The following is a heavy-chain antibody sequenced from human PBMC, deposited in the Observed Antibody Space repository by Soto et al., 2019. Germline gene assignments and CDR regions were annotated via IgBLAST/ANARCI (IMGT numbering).Heavy chain of an antibody. CDR3: STRAYDTNGYYRFDP. Sequence: ETLSLTCAVYGGSFSGHSWTWIRQPPGKGLEWIGDINHSGRVNYSPSLKSRVTISLDTSKNQFSLTLSAVTAADTAMYYCSTRAYDTNGYYRFDPWGQGTLVTVSS. CDR1: GGSFSGHS. J-gene: IGHJ5*01. CDR2: INHSGRV. V-gene: IGHV4-34*01. D-gene: IGHD3-22*01.